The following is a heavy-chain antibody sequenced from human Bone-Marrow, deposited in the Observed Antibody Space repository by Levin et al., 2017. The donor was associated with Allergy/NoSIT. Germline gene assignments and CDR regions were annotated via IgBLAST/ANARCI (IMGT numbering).Heavy chain of an antibody. D-gene: IGHD2-21*02. J-gene: IGHJ5*02. Sequence: KISCKASGGSFYNYAFNWVRQAPGQGLVWMGGFNPIFGSANYPQTFQGRVTITADESTSTAYLELGSLRSDDTAIYYCTTYAGDSWFDPWGQGTLVTVSS. CDR1: GGSFYNYA. CDR2: FNPIFGSA. V-gene: IGHV1-69*01. CDR3: TTYAGDSWFDP.